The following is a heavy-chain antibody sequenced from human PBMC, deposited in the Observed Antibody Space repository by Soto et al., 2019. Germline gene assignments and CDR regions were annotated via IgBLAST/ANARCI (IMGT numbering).Heavy chain of an antibody. D-gene: IGHD3-3*01. CDR1: GFSLTTSGVV. J-gene: IGHJ4*02. CDR3: AHRVLRAVFGLVTTTAIYFDF. Sequence: KESGPTVVKPPETLTLTCTFSGFSLTTSGVVVGWVRQSPGKAPEWLAFIYWDDDKRYSTSLKSRLTITKDTSKNQVVLTMANVDPADTATYYCAHRVLRAVFGLVTTTAIYFDFWGQGTPVVVSS. V-gene: IGHV2-5*02. CDR2: IYWDDDK.